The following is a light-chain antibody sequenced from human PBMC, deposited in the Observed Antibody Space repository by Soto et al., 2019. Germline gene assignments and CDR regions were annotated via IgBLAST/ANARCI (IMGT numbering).Light chain of an antibody. CDR1: SSNIGSNT. J-gene: IGLJ3*02. CDR2: SNN. CDR3: VAWDDSLNGRV. V-gene: IGLV1-44*01. Sequence: QSVLTQPPSASGTPGQRVIISCSGSSSNIGSNTVNWYQQLPGTAPKLLIYSNNQRPSGVPDRFSGSKSGTSASLAISGLQSEDEADYYCVAWDDSLNGRVFGGGTKLTVL.